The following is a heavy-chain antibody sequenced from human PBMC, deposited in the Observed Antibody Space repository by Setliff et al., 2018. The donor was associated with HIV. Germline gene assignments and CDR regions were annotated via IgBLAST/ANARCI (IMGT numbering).Heavy chain of an antibody. V-gene: IGHV4-31*11. CDR3: ARGVAAAGMLMDV. CDR1: GGSINSGGYY. D-gene: IGHD6-13*01. Sequence: SETLSLTCGVSGGSINSGGYYWSWIRQHPGKGLEWIGHISDTGRTSYNPSLKSRVTISVDTSKNQFSLKLTSVSAADTAVYYCARGVAAAGMLMDVWGKGTTVTVSS. CDR2: ISDTGRT. J-gene: IGHJ6*03.